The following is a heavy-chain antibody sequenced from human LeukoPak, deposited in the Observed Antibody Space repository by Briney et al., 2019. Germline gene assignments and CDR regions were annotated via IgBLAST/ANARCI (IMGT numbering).Heavy chain of an antibody. CDR3: ARGGYQLRGYSYGTILDY. J-gene: IGHJ4*02. D-gene: IGHD5-18*01. Sequence: SETLSLTCTVYGGSFSGYYWSWIRQPPGKGPEWIGEINHSGSTNYNPSLKSRVTISVDTAKNQFSLKLTSVTAADTAVYYCARGGYQLRGYSYGTILDYWDQGTLVTVPS. V-gene: IGHV4-34*01. CDR1: GGSFSGYY. CDR2: INHSGST.